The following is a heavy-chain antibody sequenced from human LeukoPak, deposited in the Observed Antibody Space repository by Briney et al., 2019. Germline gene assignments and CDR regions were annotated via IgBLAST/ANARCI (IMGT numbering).Heavy chain of an antibody. D-gene: IGHD3-10*01. CDR3: AKYTSGTSYRGLDQ. Sequence: GGSLRLSCGASGLSVSSYAMSWVRQAPGKGLEWVSTIIGSAANTYYADSVKGRFTISRDDSKNTVYLQMNSLRAEDTAVYSCAKYTSGTSYRGLDQWGHGTLVTVSS. V-gene: IGHV3-23*01. J-gene: IGHJ4*01. CDR1: GLSVSSYA. CDR2: IIGSAANT.